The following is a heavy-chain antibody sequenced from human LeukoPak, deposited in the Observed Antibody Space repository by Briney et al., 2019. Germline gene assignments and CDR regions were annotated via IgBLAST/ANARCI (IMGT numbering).Heavy chain of an antibody. Sequence: KTSETLSLTCAVSGGSISTNIYYWAWIRQPPGGGLQWIGNIHYSGSTYYNPSLKSRVTISVDTSKSQFSLNLRSMTAADTAMYYCARYRDASNDHRSFDIWGQGTMVTVSS. J-gene: IGHJ3*02. CDR1: GGSISTNIYY. CDR3: ARYRDASNDHRSFDI. D-gene: IGHD5-24*01. V-gene: IGHV4-39*07. CDR2: IHYSGST.